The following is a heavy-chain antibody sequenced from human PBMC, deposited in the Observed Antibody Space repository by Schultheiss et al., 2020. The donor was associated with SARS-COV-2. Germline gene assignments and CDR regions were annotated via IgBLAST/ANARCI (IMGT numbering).Heavy chain of an antibody. CDR1: GGSFSGYY. CDR2: INHSGST. D-gene: IGHD3-3*01. Sequence: TLSLTCAVYGGSFSGYYWSWIRQPPGKGLEWIGEINHSGSTNYNPSLKSRVTISVDTSKNQFSLKLSTVTAADTAVYYCAICRRFLEWLFDYWGQGTLVTVAT. J-gene: IGHJ4*02. CDR3: AICRRFLEWLFDY. V-gene: IGHV4-34*01.